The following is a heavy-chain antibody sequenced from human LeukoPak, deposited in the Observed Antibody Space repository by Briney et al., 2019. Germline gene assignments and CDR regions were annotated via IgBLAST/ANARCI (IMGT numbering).Heavy chain of an antibody. Sequence: GGSLRLSCAASGFTFSNYSMNWVRQAPGKGLEWVSYITSSSTVYYAGSVKGRFTISRDNAKNSLYLQMNSLRAEDTAVYARSGRGVDSFYFYMDVWGKGTTVTVSS. CDR3: SGRGVDSFYFYMDV. CDR1: GFTFSNYS. V-gene: IGHV3-48*04. J-gene: IGHJ6*03. D-gene: IGHD3-10*01. CDR2: ITSSSTV.